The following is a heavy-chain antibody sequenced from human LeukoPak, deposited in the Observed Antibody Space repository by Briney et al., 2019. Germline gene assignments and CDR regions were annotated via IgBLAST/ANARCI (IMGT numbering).Heavy chain of an antibody. CDR1: GFTFSSYS. Sequence: GGSLRLSCAASGFTFSSYSMNWVRQAPGKGLEWVSSISSSSSYIYYADSVKGRFSISRDNAKNSLYLQMNSLRAEDTAVYYCARILHGSGSYGLDYWGQGTLVTVSS. CDR3: ARILHGSGSYGLDY. CDR2: ISSSSSYI. D-gene: IGHD3-10*01. V-gene: IGHV3-21*01. J-gene: IGHJ4*02.